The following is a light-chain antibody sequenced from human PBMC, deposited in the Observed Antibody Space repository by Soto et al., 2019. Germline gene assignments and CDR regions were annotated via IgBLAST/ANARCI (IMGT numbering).Light chain of an antibody. V-gene: IGKV3-11*01. CDR3: QQRSDWPPLT. J-gene: IGKJ4*01. CDR2: GTS. CDR1: RSVSTY. Sequence: EIVLTQSPATLSLSPGERATLSCRASRSVSTYLAWYQQKPGQAPRLLIYGTSSRATGISDRFSGSGSGPDFTHTITSLEPEDSAVYYCQQRSDWPPLTFGGGTKVDIK.